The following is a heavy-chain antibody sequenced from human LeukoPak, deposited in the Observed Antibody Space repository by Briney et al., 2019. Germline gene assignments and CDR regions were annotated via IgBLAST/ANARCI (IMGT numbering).Heavy chain of an antibody. V-gene: IGHV3-66*01. Sequence: PGGSLRLSCAASGFTFSSYSMNWVRQAPGKGLEWVSVIYSGGSTYYADSVKGRFTISRDNSKNTLYLQMNSLRAEDTAVYYCARADFWSGYPFDYWGQGTLVTLSS. CDR1: GFTFSSYS. D-gene: IGHD3-3*01. CDR3: ARADFWSGYPFDY. CDR2: IYSGGST. J-gene: IGHJ4*02.